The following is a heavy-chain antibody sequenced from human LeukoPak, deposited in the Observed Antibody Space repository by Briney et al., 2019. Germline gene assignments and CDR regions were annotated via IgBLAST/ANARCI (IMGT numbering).Heavy chain of an antibody. J-gene: IGHJ4*02. V-gene: IGHV4-59*01. CDR3: AREKQQLGSPAGYFDY. CDR1: GGSISGYY. CDR2: IYYSGST. Sequence: KPSETLSLTCTVSGGSISGYYWSWIRQPPGKGLEWIGYIYYSGSTNYNPSLKSRVTISVDTSKSQFFLKLSSVTAADTAVYYCAREKQQLGSPAGYFDYWGQGTLVTVSS. D-gene: IGHD6-13*01.